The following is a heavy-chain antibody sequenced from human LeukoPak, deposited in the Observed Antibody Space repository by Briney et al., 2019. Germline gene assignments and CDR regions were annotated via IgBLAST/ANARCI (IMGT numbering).Heavy chain of an antibody. CDR3: ARVSDILTGYYYFDY. J-gene: IGHJ4*02. CDR2: INSDGSST. V-gene: IGHV3-74*01. CDR1: GFTISSYW. Sequence: GGSLRLSCAASGFTISSYWMHWVRHAPGKGLVWVSRINSDGSSTSYADSVKGRFTISRDNAKNTLYLQMNSLRAEDTAVYYCARVSDILTGYYYFDYWGQGTLVTVSS. D-gene: IGHD3-9*01.